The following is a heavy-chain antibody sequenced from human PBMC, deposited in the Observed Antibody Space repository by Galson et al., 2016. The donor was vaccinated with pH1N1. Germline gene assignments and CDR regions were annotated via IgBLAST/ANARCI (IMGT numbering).Heavy chain of an antibody. J-gene: IGHJ5*01. Sequence: SVKVSCKASGYTFISYDINWVRQATGQGLEWMGWMNPNSGNTGYAQKFQGRVTMTRNTSVSTAYMELSSLRSEDTAVYYCATEYSLGELGDWFDSWGQGTLVNVSS. CDR2: MNPNSGNT. V-gene: IGHV1-8*02. D-gene: IGHD1-26*01. CDR3: ATEYSLGELGDWFDS. CDR1: GYTFISYD.